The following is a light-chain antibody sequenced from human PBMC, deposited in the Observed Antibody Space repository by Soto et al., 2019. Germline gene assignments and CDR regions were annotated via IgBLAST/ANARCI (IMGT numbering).Light chain of an antibody. CDR3: QQYSHLVT. CDR2: DAS. J-gene: IGKJ2*01. CDR1: QTISTL. V-gene: IGKV1-5*01. Sequence: IQMTQSPSPLSAPVGDRVTITCQASQTISTLLAWFQHKPGKAPNLLIYDASNLESGVPSRFSGSGSGTEFTLTISSLQSYDSATYFGQQYSHLVTFGQGTKLDIK.